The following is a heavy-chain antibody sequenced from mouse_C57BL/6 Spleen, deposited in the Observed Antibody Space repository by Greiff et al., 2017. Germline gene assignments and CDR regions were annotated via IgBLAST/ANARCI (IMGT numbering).Heavy chain of an antibody. Sequence: VQLQQSGAELVKPGASVKISCKASGYAFSSYWMNWVKQRPGKGLEWIGQIYPGDGDTTYNGKFKGKATLTADKSTSTAYMQLSSLTSEDSAVYFCARRVITTASLDYWGQGTTLTVSS. CDR3: ARRVITTASLDY. D-gene: IGHD1-1*01. J-gene: IGHJ2*01. CDR1: GYAFSSYW. CDR2: IYPGDGDT. V-gene: IGHV1-80*01.